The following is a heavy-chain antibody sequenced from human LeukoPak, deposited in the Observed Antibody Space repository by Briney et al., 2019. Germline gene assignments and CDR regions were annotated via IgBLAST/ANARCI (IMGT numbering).Heavy chain of an antibody. CDR2: IKQDGSEK. V-gene: IGHV3-7*01. D-gene: IGHD6-13*01. CDR1: GFTFSSYW. J-gene: IGHJ4*02. Sequence: PGGSLRLSCAASGFTFSSYWMSWVRQAPGKGLEWVANIKQDGSEKYYVDSVKGRFTISRDNAKNSLYLQMNSLRAEDTAVYYCARVNVETAAAGPLDYWGQGTLVTVSS. CDR3: ARVNVETAAAGPLDY.